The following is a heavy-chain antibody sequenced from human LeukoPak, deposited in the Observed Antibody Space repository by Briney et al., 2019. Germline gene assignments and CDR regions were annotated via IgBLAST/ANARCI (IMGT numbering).Heavy chain of an antibody. CDR3: ARGHYGLDV. CDR2: ISGSASEI. Sequence: PGRSLRLSCVGSGFTFSDHYVSWIRQAPGKELEWVSYISGSASEIYYADSVKGRFTISRDNAKNSVYLQMNSLRAEDTAVYYCARGHYGLDVWGQGTTVTVSS. V-gene: IGHV3-11*01. CDR1: GFTFSDHY. J-gene: IGHJ6*02.